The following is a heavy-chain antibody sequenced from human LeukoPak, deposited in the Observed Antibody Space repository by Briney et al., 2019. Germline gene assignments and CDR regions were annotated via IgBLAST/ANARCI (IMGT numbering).Heavy chain of an antibody. V-gene: IGHV3-66*03. CDR2: IYSTGTT. CDR1: GFAVSSNY. J-gene: IGHJ5*02. CDR3: ARDRGPGWFDP. D-gene: IGHD3-10*01. Sequence: GGSLRLSCAVSGFAVSSNYVSWVRQAPGKGLEWVSVIYSTGTTFYADSVKGRFTISRDNSKNTVYLQMNGLRPEDTDVYYCARDRGPGWFDPWGQGTLVTVPS.